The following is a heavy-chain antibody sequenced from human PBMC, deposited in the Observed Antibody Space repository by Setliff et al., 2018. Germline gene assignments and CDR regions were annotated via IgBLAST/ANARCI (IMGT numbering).Heavy chain of an antibody. V-gene: IGHV3-15*01. CDR3: TTEIRWELLPNY. CDR2: IKSEAGGGTI. Sequence: GGSLRLSCAASGFTFSSASMSWARQAPGKGLEWVGRIKSEAGGGTIEYAAPVKGRFIISRDDSKNTLYLQMDSLTTEDTAVYYRTTEIRWELLPNYWGQGTLVTVSS. J-gene: IGHJ4*02. D-gene: IGHD1-26*01. CDR1: GFTFSSAS.